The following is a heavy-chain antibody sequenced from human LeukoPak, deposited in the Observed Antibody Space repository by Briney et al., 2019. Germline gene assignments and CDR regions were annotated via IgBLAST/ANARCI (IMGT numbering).Heavy chain of an antibody. CDR3: ARDYFDSSDYPQTYYYYYMDV. CDR2: ISSTSTFI. V-gene: IGHV3-21*01. J-gene: IGHJ6*03. Sequence: GGSLRLSCAASEFTFSRYSMNWVRQAPGKGLGWVASISSTSTFIYSADSVKGRFTISRDTAKNSLFLQMNSLRAEDTAIYYCARDYFDSSDYPQTYYYYYMDVWGKGTTVTVSS. D-gene: IGHD3-22*01. CDR1: EFTFSRYS.